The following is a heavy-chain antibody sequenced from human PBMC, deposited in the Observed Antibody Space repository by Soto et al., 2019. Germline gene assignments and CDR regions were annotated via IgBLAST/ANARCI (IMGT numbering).Heavy chain of an antibody. CDR3: ARADRTLVTSYGLDV. D-gene: IGHD2-21*02. CDR1: GGSFSGFY. Sequence: SETLSLTCAVSGGSFSGFYWTWIRQPPGEGLEWIGEINHSGTTNFNPSLRSRLTISLDSSKKHFSLKLTSMTAADAAVYYCARADRTLVTSYGLDVWGQGTTVTVS. CDR2: INHSGTT. J-gene: IGHJ6*02. V-gene: IGHV4-34*01.